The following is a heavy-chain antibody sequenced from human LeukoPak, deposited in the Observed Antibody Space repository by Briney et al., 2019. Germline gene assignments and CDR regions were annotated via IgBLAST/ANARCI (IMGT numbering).Heavy chain of an antibody. D-gene: IGHD4-23*01. CDR2: INWNGDRT. V-gene: IGHV3-20*04. CDR3: ARDRVGTLY. Sequence: PGGSLRLSCAASGFTFHDYDMSWVRQSPGKGLEWVSGINWNGDRTGYADSVKGRFTISRDNAKNTLYLQMNSLRAEDTAVYYCARDRVGTLYWGQGTLVTVSS. CDR1: GFTFHDYD. J-gene: IGHJ4*02.